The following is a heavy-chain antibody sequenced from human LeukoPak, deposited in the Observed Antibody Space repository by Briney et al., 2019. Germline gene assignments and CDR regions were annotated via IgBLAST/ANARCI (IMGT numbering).Heavy chain of an antibody. Sequence: PGGSLRLSCAASGFVFSRYWMHWVRQVPGKELVWVSRINNDGSITNSADFVKGRFTISRDNAKDMLYLQMDSLRVEDTAIYYCARGPSVLGAIDNWGQGTLVAVSS. V-gene: IGHV3-74*01. D-gene: IGHD3-10*01. CDR3: ARGPSVLGAIDN. CDR2: INNDGSIT. J-gene: IGHJ4*02. CDR1: GFVFSRYW.